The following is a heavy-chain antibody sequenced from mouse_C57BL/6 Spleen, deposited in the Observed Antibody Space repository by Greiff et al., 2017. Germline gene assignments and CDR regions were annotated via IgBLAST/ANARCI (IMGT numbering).Heavy chain of an antibody. V-gene: IGHV1-22*01. Sequence: EVQLQQSGPELVKPGASVKMSCKASGYTFTDYNMHWVKQSHGKSLEWIGYINPNNGGTSYNQKFKGKATLTVNKSSSTAYMELRSLTSEDSAVYYCARFGNYGGYAMDYWGQGTSVTVSS. CDR1: GYTFTDYN. CDR3: ARFGNYGGYAMDY. CDR2: INPNNGGT. D-gene: IGHD2-1*01. J-gene: IGHJ4*01.